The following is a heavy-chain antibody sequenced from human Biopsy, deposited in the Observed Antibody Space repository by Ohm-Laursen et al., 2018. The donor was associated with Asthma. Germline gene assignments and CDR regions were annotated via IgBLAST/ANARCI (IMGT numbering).Heavy chain of an antibody. Sequence: ATVKISCKASGYTFNAYYIHWVRQAPGQEFEWMGRINPNSGNTHYAHKFQGRVTMTRDTSISTVYMELTRLRSDDTAVYYCARAPQPQNYGSGNAQYGLDVWGQGTTVTVSS. J-gene: IGHJ6*02. V-gene: IGHV1-2*06. D-gene: IGHD3-10*01. CDR1: GYTFNAYY. CDR2: INPNSGNT. CDR3: ARAPQPQNYGSGNAQYGLDV.